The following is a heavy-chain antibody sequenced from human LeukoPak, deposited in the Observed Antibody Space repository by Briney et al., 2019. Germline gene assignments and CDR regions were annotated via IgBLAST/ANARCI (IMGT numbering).Heavy chain of an antibody. Sequence: SETLSLTCAVYGGSFSGYYWSWIRQPPGKGLEWIGEINHSGSTNYNPSLKSRVTISVDTSKNQFSLKLSSVTAADTAVYCCARSGYSYGLDYWGQGTLVTVSS. CDR3: ARSGYSYGLDY. V-gene: IGHV4-34*01. CDR2: INHSGST. J-gene: IGHJ4*02. D-gene: IGHD5-18*01. CDR1: GGSFSGYY.